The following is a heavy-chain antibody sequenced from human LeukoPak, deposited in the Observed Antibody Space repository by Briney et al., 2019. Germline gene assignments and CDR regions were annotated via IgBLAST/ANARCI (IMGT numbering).Heavy chain of an antibody. V-gene: IGHV3-23*01. CDR1: GFTFSSYA. J-gene: IGHJ6*02. CDR2: ISGSGGST. D-gene: IGHD3-22*01. CDR3: ARDMKDYDSSGYYLSYYYYYGMDV. Sequence: PGGSLRLSCAASGFTFSSYAMSWVRQAPGKGQEWVSAISGSGGSTYYADSVKGRFTISRDNSKNTLYLQMNSLRAEDTAVYYCARDMKDYDSSGYYLSYYYYYGMDVWGQGTTVTVSS.